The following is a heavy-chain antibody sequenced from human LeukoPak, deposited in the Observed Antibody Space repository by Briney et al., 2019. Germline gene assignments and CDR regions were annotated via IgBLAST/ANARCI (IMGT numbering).Heavy chain of an antibody. CDR2: IYYSGST. J-gene: IGHJ3*02. V-gene: IGHV4-59*01. D-gene: IGHD6-19*01. Sequence: PSETLSLTCTVSGGSISSYYWSWIRQPPGKGLEWIGYIYYSGSTNYNPSLKSRVTISVDTSKNQFSLKLSSVTAADTAVSYCARESVAGPHAFDIWGQGTMVTVSS. CDR1: GGSISSYY. CDR3: ARESVAGPHAFDI.